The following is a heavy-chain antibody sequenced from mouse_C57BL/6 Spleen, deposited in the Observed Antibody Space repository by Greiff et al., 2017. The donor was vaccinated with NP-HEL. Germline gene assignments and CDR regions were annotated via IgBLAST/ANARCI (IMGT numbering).Heavy chain of an antibody. Sequence: QVQLQQSGPELVKPGASVKISCKASGYAFSSSWMNWVKQRPGKGLECIGRIYPGDGDTNYNGKFKGKATLTADKSSSTAYMQLSSLTSEDSAVYFCARQGIYYGSSYGAYWGQGTLVTVSA. D-gene: IGHD1-1*01. CDR2: IYPGDGDT. V-gene: IGHV1-82*01. CDR1: GYAFSSSW. CDR3: ARQGIYYGSSYGAY. J-gene: IGHJ3*01.